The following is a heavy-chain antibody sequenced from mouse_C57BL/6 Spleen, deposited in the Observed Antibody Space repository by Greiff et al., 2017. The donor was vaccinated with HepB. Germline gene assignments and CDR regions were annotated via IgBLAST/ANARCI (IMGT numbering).Heavy chain of an antibody. Sequence: EVQLQQSGGGLVQPKGSLKLSCAASGFSFNTYAMNWVRQAPGKGLEWVARIRSKSNNYATYYADSVKDRFIISRDDSESMLYLQMNNLKTEDTAMYYCVRRNWDGYFDVWGTGTTVTVSS. V-gene: IGHV10-1*01. D-gene: IGHD4-1*01. CDR1: GFSFNTYA. CDR2: IRSKSNNYAT. J-gene: IGHJ1*03. CDR3: VRRNWDGYFDV.